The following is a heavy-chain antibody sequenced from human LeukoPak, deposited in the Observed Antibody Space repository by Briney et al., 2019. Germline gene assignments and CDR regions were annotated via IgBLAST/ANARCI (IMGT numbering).Heavy chain of an antibody. CDR3: ARGLEWLTRRHTWFDP. D-gene: IGHD3-3*01. CDR2: ISAYNGDT. V-gene: IGHV1-18*01. Sequence: ASVKVSCKGSGYTCTSYDINGVRQATGQGREWGGWISAYNGDTNYAQKRPGRVTMTTETSTSTAHMELRSLRSDDTAVYYCARGLEWLTRRHTWFDPWGEGPLVTVSS. J-gene: IGHJ5*02. CDR1: GYTCTSYD.